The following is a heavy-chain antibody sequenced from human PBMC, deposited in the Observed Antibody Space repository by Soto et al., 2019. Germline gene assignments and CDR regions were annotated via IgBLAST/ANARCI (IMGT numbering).Heavy chain of an antibody. D-gene: IGHD6-13*01. CDR1: AYSFTGYY. J-gene: IGHJ6*02. CDR2: INPNSGGT. CDR3: ARIWRQQLDYYFYYGMDV. V-gene: IGHV1-2*02. Sequence: SVKVSLKAAAYSFTGYYMGWVRQAPGQGLEWMGWINPNSGGTNYAQKFQGRVTMTRDTSISTAYMEPSRLRSDDTAVYYCARIWRQQLDYYFYYGMDVWGQGTTVTVSS.